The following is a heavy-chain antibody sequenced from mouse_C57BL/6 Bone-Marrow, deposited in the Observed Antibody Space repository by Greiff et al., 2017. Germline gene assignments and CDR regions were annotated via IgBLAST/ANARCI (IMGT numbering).Heavy chain of an antibody. Sequence: VQLQESGAELARPGASVKLSCKASGYTFTSYGISWVKQRTGQGLEWIGEIYPRSGNTYYNEKFKGKATLTADKSSSTAYMELRSLTSEDSAVYFCAGGGIYCDYDAWFACWGQGTLVTVSA. V-gene: IGHV1-81*01. J-gene: IGHJ3*01. CDR3: AGGGIYCDYDAWFAC. D-gene: IGHD2-4*01. CDR2: IYPRSGNT. CDR1: GYTFTSYG.